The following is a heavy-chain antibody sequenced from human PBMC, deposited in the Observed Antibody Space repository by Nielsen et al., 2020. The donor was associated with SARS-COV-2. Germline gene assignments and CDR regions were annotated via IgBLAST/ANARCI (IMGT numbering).Heavy chain of an antibody. CDR2: IKQDGSEK. Sequence: GESLKISCAASGFTFSSYWMSWVRQAPGKGLEWVANIKQDGSEKYYVDSVKGRFTISRDNAKNSLYLQMNSLRAEDTAVYYCARASLAVAGRAFDYWGQGTLVTVSS. V-gene: IGHV3-7*02. J-gene: IGHJ4*02. CDR1: GFTFSSYW. CDR3: ARASLAVAGRAFDY. D-gene: IGHD6-19*01.